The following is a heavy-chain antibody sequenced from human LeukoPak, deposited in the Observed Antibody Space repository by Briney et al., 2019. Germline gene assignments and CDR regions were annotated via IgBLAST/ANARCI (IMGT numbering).Heavy chain of an antibody. CDR1: GFTFSSYW. CDR3: AQAGYSSGWYNYYYYGMDV. J-gene: IGHJ6*02. V-gene: IGHV3-74*01. D-gene: IGHD6-19*01. CDR2: INSDGSST. Sequence: AGGSLRLSCAASGFTFSSYWMHWVRQAPGKGLVWVSRINSDGSSTSYADSVKGRFTISRDNAKNTLYLQTNSLRAEGTAVYYCAQAGYSSGWYNYYYYGMDVWGQGTTVTVSS.